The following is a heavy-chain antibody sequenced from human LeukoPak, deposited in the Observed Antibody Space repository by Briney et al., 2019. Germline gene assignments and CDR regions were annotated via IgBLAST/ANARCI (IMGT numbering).Heavy chain of an antibody. CDR1: GFAFSFYA. CDR3: AKPISGGLAVTADWFHP. D-gene: IGHD6-19*01. J-gene: IGHJ5*01. CDR2: INANSGTM. V-gene: IGHV3-23*01. Sequence: TGGSLRLSCAASGFAFSFYAMSWLRQPPGKGLEWVSTINANSGTMSYAASVRGRFTISRDNSKNTLYLQVNTLRADDTATYYCAKPISGGLAVTADWFHPWGQGTLVVVSS.